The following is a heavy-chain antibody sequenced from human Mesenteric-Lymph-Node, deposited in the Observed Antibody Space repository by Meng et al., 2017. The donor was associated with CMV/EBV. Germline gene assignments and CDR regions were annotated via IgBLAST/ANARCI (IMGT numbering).Heavy chain of an antibody. CDR1: GYSFTTYG. J-gene: IGHJ6*02. CDR2: IRLYSGKT. D-gene: IGHD3-3*01. Sequence: ASVKVSCKTSGYSFTTYGLTWVRQAPGEGLEWMGWIRLYSGKTNFAQKFQGRLTMTTDTFTSTAYMELRSLRSDDTGVYYCARGSGYYDLWSGYESLDVWGQGTTVTVSS. V-gene: IGHV1-18*01. CDR3: ARGSGYYDLWSGYESLDV.